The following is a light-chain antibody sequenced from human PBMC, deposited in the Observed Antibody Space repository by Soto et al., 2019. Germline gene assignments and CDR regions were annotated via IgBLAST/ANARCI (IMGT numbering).Light chain of an antibody. CDR3: QQYYSFPWT. J-gene: IGKJ1*01. CDR2: AAY. Sequence: DIQMTQSPSTLPASVGDRVTITCRASQSISNWLAWYQQKPGKAPKLLIYAAYTLQSGVPSRFSGSGSGTGFTLTISCLQSEDFATYYCQQYYSFPWTFGPGTKVDIK. V-gene: IGKV1-5*01. CDR1: QSISNW.